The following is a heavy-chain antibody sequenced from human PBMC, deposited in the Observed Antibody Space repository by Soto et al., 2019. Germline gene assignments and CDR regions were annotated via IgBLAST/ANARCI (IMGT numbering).Heavy chain of an antibody. CDR2: IWYDGSNK. D-gene: IGHD6-19*01. Sequence: GGSLRLSCAASGFTFSSYGMHWVRQAPGKGLEWVAVIWYDGSNKYYADSVKGRFTISRDNSKNTLYLQMNSLRAEDTAVYYCARDHYSSGLINWFDPWGQGTLVTVSS. CDR3: ARDHYSSGLINWFDP. J-gene: IGHJ5*02. V-gene: IGHV3-33*01. CDR1: GFTFSSYG.